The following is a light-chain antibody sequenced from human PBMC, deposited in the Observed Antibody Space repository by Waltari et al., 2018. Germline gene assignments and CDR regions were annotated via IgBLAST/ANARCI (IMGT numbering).Light chain of an antibody. CDR1: RPIGNF. CDR3: QQSSSTPTT. V-gene: IGKV1-39*01. J-gene: IGKJ1*01. CDR2: GAS. Sequence: DIQMTQSPSSLSASVGDRVTITCRASRPIGNFLILQQQKPGKAPKLLIYGASTLPSGVPSIFSGSGSGTDFTLTINGLQPEDFATYYCQQSSSTPTTFGQGTKVEIK.